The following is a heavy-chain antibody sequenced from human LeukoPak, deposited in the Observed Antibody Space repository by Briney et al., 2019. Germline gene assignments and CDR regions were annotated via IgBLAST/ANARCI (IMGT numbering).Heavy chain of an antibody. CDR3: AKDLRRVAAAGTDY. V-gene: IGHV3-23*01. D-gene: IGHD6-13*01. J-gene: IGHJ4*02. CDR1: GFTFSSYA. Sequence: GGSLRLSCAASGFTFSSYAMSWVRQAPGKGLEWVSAISGSGGSTYYADSAKGRFTISRDNSKNTLYLQMNSLRAEDTAVYYCAKDLRRVAAAGTDYWGQGTLVTVSS. CDR2: ISGSGGST.